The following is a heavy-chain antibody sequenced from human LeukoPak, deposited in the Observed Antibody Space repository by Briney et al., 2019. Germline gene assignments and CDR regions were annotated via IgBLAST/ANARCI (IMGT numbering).Heavy chain of an antibody. CDR3: ARGVIALERVITTFDY. CDR2: INHSGST. V-gene: IGHV4-30-4*01. Sequence: PQTLSLTCTVSGGSISSGDYYWSWIRQPPGKGLEWIGEINHSGSTNYNPSLKSRVTISVDTSKNQFSLKLSSVTAADTAVYYCARGVIALERVITTFDYWGQGTLVTVSS. D-gene: IGHD2-21*01. CDR1: GGSISSGDYY. J-gene: IGHJ4*02.